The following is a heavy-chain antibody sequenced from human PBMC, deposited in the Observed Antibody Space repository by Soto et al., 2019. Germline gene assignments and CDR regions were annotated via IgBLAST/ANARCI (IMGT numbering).Heavy chain of an antibody. CDR1: GYSFNTYG. CDR3: AREGPAPYYFYGMDV. V-gene: IGHV1-18*01. Sequence: QVQLVQSRGEVKKPGASVKVSCKTSGYSFNTYGISWVRQAPGQGLEWMGWISGYNGNTNYAQKLQGRVTMTPDPSTSTGYMGLGSLRSDDTAVYYCAREGPAPYYFYGMDVWGQGSTVTVSS. J-gene: IGHJ6*02. CDR2: ISGYNGNT.